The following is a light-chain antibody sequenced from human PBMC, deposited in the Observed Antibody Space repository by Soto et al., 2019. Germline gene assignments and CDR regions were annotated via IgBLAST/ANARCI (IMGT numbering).Light chain of an antibody. CDR3: QSFDTRLNSVV. J-gene: IGLJ2*01. CDR2: SNN. CDR1: SSNIGAGYD. Sequence: QSMVTQPPSASGALGQRVTISCTGSSSNIGAGYDVHWYQQFPGSAPRLLIFSNNNRPSGVPDRFSGSKSGTSASLDISGLRADDEADYYCQSFDTRLNSVVFGGGTKLTVL. V-gene: IGLV1-40*01.